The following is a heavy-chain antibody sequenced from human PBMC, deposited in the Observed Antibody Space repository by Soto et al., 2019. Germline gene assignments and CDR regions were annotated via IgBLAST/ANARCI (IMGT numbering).Heavy chain of an antibody. J-gene: IGHJ4*02. V-gene: IGHV3-48*03. CDR2: ISSSGSTK. CDR1: GFTFSRYE. Sequence: GGSLRLSCAASGFTFSRYEMNWVRQAPGKGLEWVSYISSSGSTKYYADSVKGRFTISRDNAKNSLYLQMNSLRVEDTAVYYCARVGDGYDLNYWGQGTLVTVSS. CDR3: ARVGDGYDLNY. D-gene: IGHD5-12*01.